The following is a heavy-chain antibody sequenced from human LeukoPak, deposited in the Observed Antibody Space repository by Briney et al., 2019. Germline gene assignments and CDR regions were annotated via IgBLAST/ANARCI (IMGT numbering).Heavy chain of an antibody. J-gene: IGHJ4*02. V-gene: IGHV1-69*04. CDR2: IIPILGIA. D-gene: IGHD3-22*01. Sequence: ASVKVSCKASGGTFSSYTISWVRQAPGQGLEWMGRIIPILGIANYAQKFQGRVTITADKSTSTAYMELSSLRSEDTALYYCAREYYDSSGYQFDYWGQGTLVTVSS. CDR3: AREYYDSSGYQFDY. CDR1: GGTFSSYT.